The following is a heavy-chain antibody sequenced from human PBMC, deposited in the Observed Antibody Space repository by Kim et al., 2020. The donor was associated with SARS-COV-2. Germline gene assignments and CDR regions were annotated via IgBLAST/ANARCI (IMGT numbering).Heavy chain of an antibody. D-gene: IGHD3-9*01. Sequence: AAPVKGRFTISREDSTNTPYLHMNSVKTEDTAVYYCTTERGRYFDWYSDYWGQGTLVTVSS. CDR3: TTERGRYFDWYSDY. V-gene: IGHV3-15*01. J-gene: IGHJ4*02.